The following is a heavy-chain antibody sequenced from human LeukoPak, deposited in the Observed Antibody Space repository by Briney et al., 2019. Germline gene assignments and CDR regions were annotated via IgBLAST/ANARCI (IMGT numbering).Heavy chain of an antibody. J-gene: IGHJ4*02. CDR3: ARVRRGGSSDDY. D-gene: IGHD6-6*01. CDR2: ISAYNGDT. Sequence: ASVKVSCKASGYTFTSYGISWVRQAPGQGLEWMGWISAYNGDTNYAQKLQGRVTMTTDTSTSTAYMELRSLRSDDTAVYYCARVRRGGSSDDYWGQGTLVTVSS. V-gene: IGHV1-18*01. CDR1: GYTFTSYG.